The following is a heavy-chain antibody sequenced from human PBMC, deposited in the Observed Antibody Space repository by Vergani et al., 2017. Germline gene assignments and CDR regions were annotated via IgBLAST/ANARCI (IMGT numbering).Heavy chain of an antibody. J-gene: IGHJ6*01. Sequence: EVQLLDSGGGLVQPGGSLRLSCAASGFTFSTYATSWVRQAPGKGLEWVSAISGHGDNIFYADSVKGRFTISRDNSKNTVNLQMNSLRTEDTAVYFCANSVIAGNVGVAYFGMDVWGRGSTVAVSS. CDR2: ISGHGDNI. D-gene: IGHD2/OR15-2a*01. CDR1: GFTFSTYA. CDR3: ANSVIAGNVGVAYFGMDV. V-gene: IGHV3-23*01.